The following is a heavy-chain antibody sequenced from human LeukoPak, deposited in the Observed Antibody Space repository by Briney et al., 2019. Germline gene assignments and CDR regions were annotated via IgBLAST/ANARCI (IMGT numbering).Heavy chain of an antibody. CDR2: ISAYNGNT. J-gene: IGHJ5*02. V-gene: IGHV1-18*01. D-gene: IGHD2-2*01. CDR1: GYTFTSYG. CDR3: ARDRMRGPAAMINWFDP. Sequence: RASVKVSCKASGYTFTSYGISWVRQAPGQGLEWMGWISAYNGNTNYAQKLQGRVTMTTDTSTSTAYMELRSLRSDDTAVYYCARDRMRGPAAMINWFDPWGQGTLVTVSS.